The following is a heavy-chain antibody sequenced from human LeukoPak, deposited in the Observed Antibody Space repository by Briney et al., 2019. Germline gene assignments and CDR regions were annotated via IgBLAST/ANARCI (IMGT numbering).Heavy chain of an antibody. Sequence: GGSLRLSCAASGFTFSSYAMRWVRQAPGKGLEWVSAISGSGGSTYYADSVKGRFTISRDNSKNTLHLQMNSLRAEDTAVYYCAKGGPRDYYYGMDVWGQGTTVTVSS. CDR3: AKGGPRDYYYGMDV. CDR1: GFTFSSYA. D-gene: IGHD3-16*01. V-gene: IGHV3-23*01. J-gene: IGHJ6*02. CDR2: ISGSGGST.